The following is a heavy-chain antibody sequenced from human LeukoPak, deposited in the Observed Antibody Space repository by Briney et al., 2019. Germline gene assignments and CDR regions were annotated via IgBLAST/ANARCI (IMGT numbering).Heavy chain of an antibody. CDR3: ARGHTL. Sequence: GGSLRLSCAASGFTFSNYDMNWVRQAPGKGLEWVSYISSSSSTIYYADSVKGRFTISRDNAKKSLYLQMNSLGAEDTAVYYCARGHTLWGQGTLVTVSS. CDR2: ISSSSSTI. V-gene: IGHV3-48*01. CDR1: GFTFSNYD. D-gene: IGHD2-2*02. J-gene: IGHJ4*02.